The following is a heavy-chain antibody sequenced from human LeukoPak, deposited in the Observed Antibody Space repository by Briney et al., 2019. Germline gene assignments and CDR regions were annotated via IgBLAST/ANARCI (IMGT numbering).Heavy chain of an antibody. D-gene: IGHD3-3*01. CDR1: GFTFSNAW. J-gene: IGHJ4*02. Sequence: GGSLRLSCAASGFTFSNAWMSWVRQPPGKGLEWVGRIKSKTDGGTPDYAAPVKVRFTISRDDPKNTLYLQMNSLKTEDTAVYYCTTEYDFWSGYQDWGQGTLVTVSS. V-gene: IGHV3-15*01. CDR3: TTEYDFWSGYQD. CDR2: IKSKTDGGTP.